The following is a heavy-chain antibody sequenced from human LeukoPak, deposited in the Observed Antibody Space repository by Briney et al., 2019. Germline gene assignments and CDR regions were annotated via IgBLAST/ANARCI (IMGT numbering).Heavy chain of an antibody. CDR1: GFTFSSYS. V-gene: IGHV3-21*01. CDR3: AREIVGYCSGGSCYRPDYYYYYMDV. J-gene: IGHJ6*03. CDR2: ISSSSSYI. Sequence: GGSLRLSCAASGFTFSSYSMNWVRQAPGKGLEWVSSISSSSSYIYYADSVKGRFTISRDNAKNSLYLQMNSLRAKDTAVYYCAREIVGYCSGGSCYRPDYYYYYMDVWGKGTTVTVSS. D-gene: IGHD2-15*01.